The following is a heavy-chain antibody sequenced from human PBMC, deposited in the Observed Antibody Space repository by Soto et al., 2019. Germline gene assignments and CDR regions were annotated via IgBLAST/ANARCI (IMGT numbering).Heavy chain of an antibody. J-gene: IGHJ3*02. CDR1: GGTFSSYA. CDR3: ARDGPYYYDSSGYSGLGAFDI. V-gene: IGHV1-69*13. D-gene: IGHD3-22*01. CDR2: IIPIFGTA. Sequence: SVKVSCKASGGTFSSYAISWVRQAPGQGLEWMGGIIPIFGTANYAQKFQGRVTIPADESTSTAYMELSSLRSEDTAVYYCARDGPYYYDSSGYSGLGAFDIWGQGTMVTVSS.